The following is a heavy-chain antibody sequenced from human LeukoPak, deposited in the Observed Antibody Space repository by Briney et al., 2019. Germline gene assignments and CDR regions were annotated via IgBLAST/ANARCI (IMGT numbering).Heavy chain of an antibody. J-gene: IGHJ4*02. CDR3: ARVALTILSD. D-gene: IGHD3-10*01. CDR1: GFTVSSIY. CDR2: IYSGGST. V-gene: IGHV3-53*01. Sequence: GGSLRLSCAASGFTVSSIYMSWVRQAPGKGLEWVSVIYSGGSTYYADSVKGRFTISRDNAKNSLYLQMNSLRAEDTAVYYCARVALTILSDWGQGTLVTVSS.